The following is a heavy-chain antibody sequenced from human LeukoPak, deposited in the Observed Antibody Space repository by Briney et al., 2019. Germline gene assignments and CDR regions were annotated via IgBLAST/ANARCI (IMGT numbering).Heavy chain of an antibody. V-gene: IGHV1-3*01. D-gene: IGHD1-1*01. CDR2: INADDGNT. CDR1: GYTFNSHP. J-gene: IGHJ1*01. CDR3: AREAGTNWIFGEYFPF. Sequence: ASVKVSCKASGYTFNSHPMHWVRQAPGQRLEWMGWINADDGNTRYSQKLQGRVTITRDTSANTAYMELSGLRSDDTAVYYCAREAGTNWIFGEYFPFWGQGTLVTVSA.